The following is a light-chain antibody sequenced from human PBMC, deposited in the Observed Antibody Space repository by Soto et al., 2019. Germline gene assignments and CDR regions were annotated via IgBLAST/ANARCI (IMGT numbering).Light chain of an antibody. CDR1: QSVSSN. V-gene: IGKV3-15*01. CDR2: DAS. Sequence: EVLMTQSPGTLYVSPGERATLSCSASQSVSSNLAWFQQKPGQPPRLLIYDASTRATGTPARFSGSGSGTEFTLTISSLQSEDSSVYYCQQYNSWPRTFGQGTKVEIK. CDR3: QQYNSWPRT. J-gene: IGKJ1*01.